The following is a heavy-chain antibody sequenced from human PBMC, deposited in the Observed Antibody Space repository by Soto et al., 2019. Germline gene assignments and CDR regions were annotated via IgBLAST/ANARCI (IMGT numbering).Heavy chain of an antibody. CDR3: AHLAAAGNHDY. CDR2: IYWDDDK. V-gene: IGHV2-5*02. J-gene: IGHJ4*02. D-gene: IGHD6-13*01. Sequence: GLDLEWLALIYWDDDKRYSPSLKSRLTITKDTSKNQVVLTMTNMDPVDTATYYCAHLAAAGNHDYWGQGTLVTVSS.